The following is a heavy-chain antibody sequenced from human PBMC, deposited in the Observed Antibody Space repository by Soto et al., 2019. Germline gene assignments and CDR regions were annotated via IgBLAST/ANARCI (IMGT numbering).Heavy chain of an antibody. Sequence: SVKVSCKASGFTFTSSAVQWVRQARGQRLEWIGWIVVGSGNTNYAQKFQERVTITRDMSTSTAYMELSSLRSEDTAVYYCAAGAGATRSYFDYWGQGTLVTVSS. CDR1: GFTFTSSA. CDR3: AAGAGATRSYFDY. CDR2: IVVGSGNT. D-gene: IGHD1-26*01. J-gene: IGHJ4*02. V-gene: IGHV1-58*01.